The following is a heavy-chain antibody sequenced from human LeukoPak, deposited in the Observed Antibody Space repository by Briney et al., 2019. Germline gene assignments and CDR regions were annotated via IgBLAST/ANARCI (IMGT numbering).Heavy chain of an antibody. CDR1: GFTFDDYG. J-gene: IGHJ6*03. CDR3: ARVPVSTPYYYYYYMDV. V-gene: IGHV3-20*04. Sequence: GGSLRLSCAASGFTFDDYGMSWVRQAPGKGPERVSGINWNGGSTGYADSVKGRFTISRDNAKNSLYLQMNSLRAEDTALYYCARVPVSTPYYYYYYMDVWGKGTTVTVSS. CDR2: INWNGGST.